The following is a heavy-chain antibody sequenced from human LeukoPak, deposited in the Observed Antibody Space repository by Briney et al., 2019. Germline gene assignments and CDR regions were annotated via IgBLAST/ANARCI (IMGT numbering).Heavy chain of an antibody. D-gene: IGHD5-24*01. Sequence: GGSLRLYCVASGFPFSSYWMTWVRQSPGKGLEWVANIKQDGSKKSYVDSVKGRFTISRDNAKNSLYLQMNSLRAEDTAIYYCTRVGYIDEGIDYWGQGTLVTVSS. CDR1: GFPFSSYW. CDR2: IKQDGSKK. J-gene: IGHJ4*02. V-gene: IGHV3-7*04. CDR3: TRVGYIDEGIDY.